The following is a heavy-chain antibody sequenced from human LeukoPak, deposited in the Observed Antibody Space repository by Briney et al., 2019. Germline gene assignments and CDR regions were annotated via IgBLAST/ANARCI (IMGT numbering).Heavy chain of an antibody. CDR3: AKSPGRDFWSGYHSPFDP. J-gene: IGHJ5*02. CDR2: ISGSGGST. D-gene: IGHD3-3*01. V-gene: IGHV3-23*01. Sequence: GGSLRLSCAASGFTFSSYAMSWVRQAPGKGLEWVSAISGSGGSTYYADSVKGRFTISRDNSKNTLYLQVNSLRAEDTAVYFCAKSPGRDFWSGYHSPFDPWGQGTLVTVSS. CDR1: GFTFSSYA.